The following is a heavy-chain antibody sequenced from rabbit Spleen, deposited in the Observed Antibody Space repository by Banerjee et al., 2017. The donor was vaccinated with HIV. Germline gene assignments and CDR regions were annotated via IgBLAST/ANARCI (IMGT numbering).Heavy chain of an antibody. CDR3: ARDAGTSFSTYGMDL. CDR1: GFDLSSYYY. Sequence: QEQLEESGGDLVKPEGSLTLTCTASGFDLSSYYYLCWVRQAPGKGLEWIACIEADGSGFTYFATWAKGRFTCSKTSSTTVTLQMTSLTAADTATYFCARDAGTSFSTYGMDLWGPGTLVTVS. J-gene: IGHJ6*01. V-gene: IGHV1S45*01. CDR2: IEADGSGFT. D-gene: IGHD8-1*01.